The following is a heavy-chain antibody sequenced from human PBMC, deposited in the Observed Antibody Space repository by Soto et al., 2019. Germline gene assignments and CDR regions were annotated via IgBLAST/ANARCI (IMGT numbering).Heavy chain of an antibody. J-gene: IGHJ6*02. D-gene: IGHD5-12*01. Sequence: LSLTCAVYGGSFSGYYWSWIRQPPGKGLEWIGEINHSGSTNYNPSLKSRVTISVDTSKNQFSLKLSSVTAADTAVYYCARPGYEDGMDVWGQGTTVTVSS. CDR1: GGSFSGYY. CDR2: INHSGST. CDR3: ARPGYEDGMDV. V-gene: IGHV4-34*01.